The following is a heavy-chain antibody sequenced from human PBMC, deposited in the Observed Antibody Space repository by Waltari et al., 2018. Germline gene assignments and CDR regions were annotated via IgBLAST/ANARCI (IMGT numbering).Heavy chain of an antibody. Sequence: PLVESGGGVVQPGRSLRLSCAAPGFTFSNHIIHWVRRAPGKGLEWVAAISYDGFSKYYVDSVKGRFTIAGDTSKTTVDLQMNSLSTEDTAVYYCAREGGTSAYAGYVDTGGQGTLVTVSS. J-gene: IGHJ4*02. D-gene: IGHD2-2*01. CDR3: AREGGTSAYAGYVDT. V-gene: IGHV3-30-3*01. CDR2: ISYDGFSK. CDR1: GFTFSNHI.